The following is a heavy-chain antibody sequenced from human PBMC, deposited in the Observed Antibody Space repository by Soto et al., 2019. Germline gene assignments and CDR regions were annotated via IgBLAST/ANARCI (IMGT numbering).Heavy chain of an antibody. CDR1: GYTFTTYA. CDR2: IVVGSGNT. CDR3: AAAPHPPQFDY. V-gene: IGHV1-58*02. J-gene: IGHJ4*02. Sequence: LVQSGAEVKKPGASVMVSCQASGYTFTTYAIGWVRQAPGQGLEWMGWIVVGSGNTNYAQKFQERVTITRDMSRSTAYMERSSLRSEDTAVYYCAAAPHPPQFDYWGQGTLVTVSS.